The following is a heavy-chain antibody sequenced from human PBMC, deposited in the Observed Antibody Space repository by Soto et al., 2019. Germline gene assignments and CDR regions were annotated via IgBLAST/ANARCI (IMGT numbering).Heavy chain of an antibody. CDR1: GFTFSSYA. D-gene: IGHD6-6*01. V-gene: IGHV3-23*01. J-gene: IGHJ5*02. CDR2: ISGSGGST. CDR3: AKAYSSSNTHLNWFDP. Sequence: PGGSVRLSCAASGFTFSSYAMSWVRQAPGKGLEWVSAISGSGGSTYYADSVKGRFTISRDNSKNTLYLQMNSLRAEDTAVYYCAKAYSSSNTHLNWFDPWGQGTLVTVSS.